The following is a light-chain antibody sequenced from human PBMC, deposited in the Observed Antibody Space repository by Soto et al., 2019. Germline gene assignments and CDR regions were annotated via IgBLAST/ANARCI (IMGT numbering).Light chain of an antibody. CDR2: EVS. CDR3: TSYSRHSVLV. Sequence: QSVLTQPASVSWALGQSITISCTGTSSDIGGYKYVSWYQQHPGKAPKLIIFEVSNRPSGVSDRFSGSNSGNTASLTISGLQAEDEADYYCTSYSRHSVLVLGGGTKVTVL. V-gene: IGLV2-14*01. CDR1: SSDIGGYKY. J-gene: IGLJ3*02.